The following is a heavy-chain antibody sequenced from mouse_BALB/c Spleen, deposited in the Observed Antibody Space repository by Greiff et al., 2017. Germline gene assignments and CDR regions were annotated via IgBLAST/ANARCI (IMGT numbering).Heavy chain of an antibody. Sequence: QVQLQQSGAELVRPGTSVNISCKASGYTFTNYWLGWVKQRPGHGLEWIGDIYPGGGYTNYNEKFKGKATLTADTSSSTAYMQLSSLTSEDSAVYFCARPGGNYRVAMDYWGQGTSVTVSS. V-gene: IGHV1-63*02. CDR1: GYTFTNYW. CDR2: IYPGGGYT. D-gene: IGHD2-1*01. J-gene: IGHJ4*01. CDR3: ARPGGNYRVAMDY.